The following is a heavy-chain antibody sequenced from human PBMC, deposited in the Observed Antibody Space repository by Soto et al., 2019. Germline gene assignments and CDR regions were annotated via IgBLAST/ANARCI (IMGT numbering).Heavy chain of an antibody. V-gene: IGHV3-30-3*01. J-gene: IGHJ4*02. D-gene: IGHD5-12*01. CDR2: ISYDGSNE. CDR1: GFTFSSNA. Sequence: SLRLSCAASGFTFSSNAMYWVRQAPGKGLEWVAVISYDGSNEYYTDSMKGRFTISRDNIKNTLYLQMNSLKVEDTAMYYCTTDSDIVALAVFDYWGQGTLVTVSS. CDR3: TTDSDIVALAVFDY.